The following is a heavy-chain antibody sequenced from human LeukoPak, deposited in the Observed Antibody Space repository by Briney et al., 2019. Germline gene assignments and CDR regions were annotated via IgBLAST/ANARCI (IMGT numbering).Heavy chain of an antibody. CDR1: GVSITSFY. V-gene: IGHV4-59*08. Sequence: PSETLSLTCTVSGVSITSFYWSWIRQPLGKGLEWIGYIYFSGSTNYNPSLKSRVTVSLDTTKNQVSLKLSSVSAADTAVYYCASTGYCIGGSCYSNYFDHWGQGTLVTVSS. J-gene: IGHJ4*02. D-gene: IGHD2-15*01. CDR2: IYFSGST. CDR3: ASTGYCIGGSCYSNYFDH.